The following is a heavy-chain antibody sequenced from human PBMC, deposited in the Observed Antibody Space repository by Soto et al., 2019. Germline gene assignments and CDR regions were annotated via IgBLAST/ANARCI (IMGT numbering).Heavy chain of an antibody. V-gene: IGHV4-39*01. CDR1: GGSISSSSYY. Sequence: PSETLSLTCTVSGGSISSSSYYWGWIRQPPGKGLEWIGSIYYSGSTYYNPSLKSRVTISVDTSKNQSSLKLSSVTAADTAVYYCASPSDSSGYYYDYWGQGTLVTVSS. D-gene: IGHD3-22*01. J-gene: IGHJ4*02. CDR2: IYYSGST. CDR3: ASPSDSSGYYYDY.